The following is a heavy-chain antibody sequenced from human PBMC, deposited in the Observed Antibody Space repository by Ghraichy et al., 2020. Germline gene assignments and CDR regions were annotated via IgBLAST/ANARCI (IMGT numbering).Heavy chain of an antibody. CDR1: RANVRSSA. CDR2: IIPILGIA. D-gene: IGHD5-18*01. V-gene: IGHV1-69*04. J-gene: IGHJ4*02. CDR3: ARDPSIQLWLPTDY. Sequence: SVKVSCKTARANVRSSAISWEREGPGQGLEWMGRIIPILGIANYAQKFQGRVTITADKSTSTAYMELSSLRSEDTAVYYCARDPSIQLWLPTDYWGKGTLVTAAS.